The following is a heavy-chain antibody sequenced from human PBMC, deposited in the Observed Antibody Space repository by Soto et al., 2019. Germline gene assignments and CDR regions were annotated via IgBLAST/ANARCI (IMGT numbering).Heavy chain of an antibody. CDR1: GGSISSGGYY. Sequence: QVQLQESGPGLVKPSQTLSLTCTVSGGSISSGGYYWSWIRQHPGKGLEWIGYIYYSGSTYYNPSLKSRVPISLDTSKSQFSLKLSSVTAADTAMYYCARLSSGERRNSDYWGQGTLVTVSS. J-gene: IGHJ4*02. CDR2: IYYSGST. D-gene: IGHD3-10*02. V-gene: IGHV4-31*03. CDR3: ARLSSGERRNSDY.